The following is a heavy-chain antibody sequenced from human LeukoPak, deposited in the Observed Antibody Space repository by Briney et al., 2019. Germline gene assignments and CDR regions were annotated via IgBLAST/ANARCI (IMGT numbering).Heavy chain of an antibody. Sequence: PGTSLTLSCAASGFPFNTYSMSWVRQAPGKGLEWVSYISSISSIIYYADSVKGRFTISRDNARNSLYLQMNSLRAEDTAVYYCARSRPGTEAGQPNFDYWGQGTLVTVSS. D-gene: IGHD6-13*01. V-gene: IGHV3-48*01. J-gene: IGHJ4*02. CDR1: GFPFNTYS. CDR2: ISSISSII. CDR3: ARSRPGTEAGQPNFDY.